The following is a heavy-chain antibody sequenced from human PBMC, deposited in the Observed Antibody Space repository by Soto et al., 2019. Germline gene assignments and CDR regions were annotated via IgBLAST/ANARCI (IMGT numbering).Heavy chain of an antibody. V-gene: IGHV1-69*13. Sequence: SVKVSCKASGGTFSSYAISWVRQAPGQGLEWMGGIIPIFGTANYAQKFQGRVTITADESTSTAYMELSSLRSEDTAVYYCRRAAAASTYYYYGMDVCGQGTKVTVSS. D-gene: IGHD6-13*01. CDR2: IIPIFGTA. J-gene: IGHJ6*02. CDR1: GGTFSSYA. CDR3: RRAAAASTYYYYGMDV.